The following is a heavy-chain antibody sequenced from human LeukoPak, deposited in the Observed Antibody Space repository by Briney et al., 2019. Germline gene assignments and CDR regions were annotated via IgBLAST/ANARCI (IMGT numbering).Heavy chain of an antibody. V-gene: IGHV3-21*01. D-gene: IGHD6-19*01. J-gene: IGHJ4*02. Sequence: PGGSLRVSCAASGFTFSSYSMNWVRQAPGKGLEWVSSISSSSSYIYYADSVKGRFTISRDNAKNSLYLQMNSLRAEDTAVYYCARDLGLGAIAVAGTDYWGQGTLVTVSS. CDR2: ISSSSSYI. CDR3: ARDLGLGAIAVAGTDY. CDR1: GFTFSSYS.